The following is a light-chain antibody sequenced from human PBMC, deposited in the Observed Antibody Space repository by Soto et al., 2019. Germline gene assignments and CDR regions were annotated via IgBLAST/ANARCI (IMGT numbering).Light chain of an antibody. V-gene: IGLV2-14*01. J-gene: IGLJ1*01. CDR2: EVS. CDR1: SSAVGGYKY. Sequence: QSVLTLPASVSGSPGQSLTISCTGTSSAVGGYKYVSWYQQHPGKAPKLMIYEVSNRPSGVSNRFSGSKSGNKASLTISGLQAEDEADYYCSSYTRSRPYVLGTETEGT. CDR3: SSYTRSRPYV.